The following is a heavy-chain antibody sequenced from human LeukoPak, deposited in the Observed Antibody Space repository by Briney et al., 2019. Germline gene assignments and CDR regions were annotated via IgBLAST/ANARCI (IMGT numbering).Heavy chain of an antibody. CDR3: ARDSYYDYVWGSYRPWYFDY. CDR1: GFTFSSYS. CDR2: ISNSSTI. D-gene: IGHD3-16*02. Sequence: GGSLGLSCAASGFTFSSYSKNWGRQAPGKGVEGVLYISNSSTIYYADSVKGRFTISRDNAKNSLYLQMNSLRDEDTAVYYCARDSYYDYVWGSYRPWYFDYWGQGTLVTVSS. V-gene: IGHV3-48*02. J-gene: IGHJ4*02.